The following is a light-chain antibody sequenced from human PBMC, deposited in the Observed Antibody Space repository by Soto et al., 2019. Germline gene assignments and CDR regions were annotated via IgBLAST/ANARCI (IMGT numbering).Light chain of an antibody. Sequence: QSALTQPASVSGSPGQSITISCTGTSSDVGGYNYVSWYQQHPGKAPKLMIYEVSNRPSGVSNRFSGSKSDNTASLTISGLQAEDEADYYCNSYTSSSTLVFGGGTQLTVL. CDR3: NSYTSSSTLV. J-gene: IGLJ3*02. CDR1: SSDVGGYNY. CDR2: EVS. V-gene: IGLV2-14*01.